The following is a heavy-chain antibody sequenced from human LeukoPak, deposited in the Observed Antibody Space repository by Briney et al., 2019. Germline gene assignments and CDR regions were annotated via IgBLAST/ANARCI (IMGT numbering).Heavy chain of an antibody. D-gene: IGHD5-18*01. Sequence: GGSLRLSCAASGFTFSSYGMHWVRQAPGKGLEWVAVISYDGSNKYYADSVKGRFTISRDNSKNTLYLQMNSLRAEDTAVYYCAKVTPPRIQLWFFFDYWGQGTLVTVSS. CDR1: GFTFSSYG. CDR3: AKVTPPRIQLWFFFDY. J-gene: IGHJ4*02. V-gene: IGHV3-30*18. CDR2: ISYDGSNK.